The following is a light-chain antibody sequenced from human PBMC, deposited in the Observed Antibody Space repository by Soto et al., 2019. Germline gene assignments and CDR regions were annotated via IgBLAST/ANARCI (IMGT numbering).Light chain of an antibody. CDR2: EVT. CDR3: SSYTSRIIRV. CDR1: SSDVGGYDY. Sequence: QSALTQPASVSGSPGQSITISCTGTSSDVGGYDYVSWYQHHAGQTPKLLIYEVTKRPSGVSSRFSGSKSGSTASLTISGLQAEDEAVYYCSSYTSRIIRVFGTGTKLTVL. V-gene: IGLV2-14*01. J-gene: IGLJ1*01.